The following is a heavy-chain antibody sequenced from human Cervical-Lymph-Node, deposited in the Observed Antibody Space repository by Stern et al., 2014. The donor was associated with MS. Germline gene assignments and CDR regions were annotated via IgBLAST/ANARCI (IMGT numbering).Heavy chain of an antibody. CDR2: VYYSGIT. J-gene: IGHJ2*01. CDR3: ARGVTAVTNYVPNWCFDL. D-gene: IGHD4-11*01. Sequence: QLQLQESGPGLVKPSETLSLTCTVSGGSITNRDYWGWIRQSPGKGLEWIGSVYYSGITYYRPSLKSRATISIATSRNPFFPRLTSGTATDTAVYFCARGVTAVTNYVPNWCFDLWGRGTLVTVSS. CDR1: GGSITNRDY. V-gene: IGHV4-39*02.